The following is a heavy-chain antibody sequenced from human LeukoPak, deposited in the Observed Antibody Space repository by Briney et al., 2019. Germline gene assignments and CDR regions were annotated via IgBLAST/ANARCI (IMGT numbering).Heavy chain of an antibody. CDR3: AREGREGYNYPALDF. CDR1: GFTLSNHW. D-gene: IGHD5-24*01. Sequence: GGSLRLSCAASGFTLSNHWMHWVRQVPGKGLVWVSRINSDGSSTRHADSVKGRFTISRDNAKNTLYLQMNSLRAEDTAVYFCAREGREGYNYPALDFWGQGILVTVSS. V-gene: IGHV3-74*01. CDR2: INSDGSST. J-gene: IGHJ4*02.